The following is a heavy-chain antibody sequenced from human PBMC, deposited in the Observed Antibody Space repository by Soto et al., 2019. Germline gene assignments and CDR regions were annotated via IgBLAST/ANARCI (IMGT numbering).Heavy chain of an antibody. CDR1: GGSISSSSYY. D-gene: IGHD5-18*01. Sequence: SETLSLTCTVSGGSISSSSYYWGWIRQPPGKGLEWIGSIYYSGSTYYNPSLKSRVTISVDTSKNQFSLKLSSVTAADTAVYYCARTYVDAAMAPFDYWGQGTLVTVSS. J-gene: IGHJ4*02. V-gene: IGHV4-39*01. CDR2: IYYSGST. CDR3: ARTYVDAAMAPFDY.